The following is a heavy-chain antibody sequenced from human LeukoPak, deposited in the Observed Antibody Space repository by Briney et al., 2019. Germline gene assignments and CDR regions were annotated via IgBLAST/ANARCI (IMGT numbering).Heavy chain of an antibody. V-gene: IGHV1-24*01. Sequence: GASVKVSCKVSGYTLTELSMHWVRQAPGKGLEWMGGFDPEDGETIYAQKFRGRVTMTEDTSTDTAYMELSSLRSEDTAVYYCARDDDCSSTSCYSDFDYWGQGTLVTVSS. J-gene: IGHJ4*02. CDR3: ARDDDCSSTSCYSDFDY. CDR1: GYTLTELS. CDR2: FDPEDGET. D-gene: IGHD2-2*01.